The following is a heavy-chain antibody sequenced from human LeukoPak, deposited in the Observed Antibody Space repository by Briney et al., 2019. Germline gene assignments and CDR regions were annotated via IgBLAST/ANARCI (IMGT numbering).Heavy chain of an antibody. CDR1: GGSISSSSYS. CDR3: ARLVIADFDY. Sequence: SETLSLTCTVSGGSISSSSYSWGWIRQPPGKGLEWIGRIYSSGSTYYNPSFQSRVTISVDTSKNQFSLKLSSVIVADTAVYYCARLVIADFDYWGQGTLVTVSS. V-gene: IGHV4-39*01. D-gene: IGHD3-22*01. CDR2: IYSSGST. J-gene: IGHJ4*02.